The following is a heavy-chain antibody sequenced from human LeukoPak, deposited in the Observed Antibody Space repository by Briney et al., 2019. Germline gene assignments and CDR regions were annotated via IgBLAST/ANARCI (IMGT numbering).Heavy chain of an antibody. CDR3: SRSLDY. CDR2: IKQDGSEK. CDR1: GFPFSGSW. V-gene: IGHV3-7*01. J-gene: IGHJ4*02. Sequence: GGSLRLSCAASGFPFSGSWMDWVRQDPGKRMEWVANIKQDGSEKHYADSVKGRFTISRDNAKNSLFLQMSGLRAEDTAVYYCSRSLDYWGQGALVTVSS.